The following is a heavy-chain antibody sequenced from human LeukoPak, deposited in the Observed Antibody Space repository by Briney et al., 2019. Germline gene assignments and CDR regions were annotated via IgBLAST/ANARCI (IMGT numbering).Heavy chain of an antibody. V-gene: IGHV4-34*01. CDR3: ASEGSAAGTPHDAFDI. CDR2: INHSGST. D-gene: IGHD6-13*01. Sequence: SETLSLTCAVYGGSFSGYYWSWIRQPPGKGLEWIGEINHSGSTNYNPSLKSRVTISVDTSKNQFSLKLSSVTAADTAVYYCASEGSAAGTPHDAFDIWGQGTMVTVSS. J-gene: IGHJ3*02. CDR1: GGSFSGYY.